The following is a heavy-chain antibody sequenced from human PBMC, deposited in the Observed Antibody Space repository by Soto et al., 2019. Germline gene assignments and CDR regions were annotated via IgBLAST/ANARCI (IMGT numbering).Heavy chain of an antibody. D-gene: IGHD1-26*01. J-gene: IGHJ4*02. CDR3: ARDDSGFSGSHYIDYFNY. Sequence: ASVKVSCKASGYTFTSYAMHWVRQAPGPRLEWMGWINAGNGNTKYSQKFQGRVTFTRDTSAGTVYMQLSSLTSEDTAVYYCARDDSGFSGSHYIDYFNYWGQGALVTVSS. V-gene: IGHV1-3*01. CDR1: GYTFTSYA. CDR2: INAGNGNT.